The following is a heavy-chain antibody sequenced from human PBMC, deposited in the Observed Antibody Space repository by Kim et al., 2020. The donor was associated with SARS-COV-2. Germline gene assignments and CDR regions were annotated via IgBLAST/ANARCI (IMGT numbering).Heavy chain of an antibody. D-gene: IGHD4-17*01. CDR2: IFHSGKT. V-gene: IGHV4-39*02. CDR3: ARDWSTTDVFDDGEFRWFAP. J-gene: IGHJ5*02. Sequence: SETLSLTCSVSGASMSTSSYYWAWIRQPPGKGLEWIGTIFHSGKTYYNPSLKSRLAMSIDTPKNQFSLRLRSVTAADTAVYFCARDWSTTDVFDDGEFRWFAPWGRGALVTVSS. CDR1: GASMSTSSYY.